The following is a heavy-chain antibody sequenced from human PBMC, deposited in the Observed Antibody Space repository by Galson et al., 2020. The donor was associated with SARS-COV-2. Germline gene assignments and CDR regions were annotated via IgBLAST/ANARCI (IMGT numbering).Heavy chain of an antibody. V-gene: IGHV4-59*08. D-gene: IGHD3-3*01. J-gene: IGHJ4*02. CDR1: DGSISSFY. Sequence: SETLLTCTVSDGSISSFYWSWIRQPPGKGLEWIGYIYYTGSTNYNPSLKSRVTISLDTSKKQFSLKLSSVTAADTAVYFCARTYYDFRTGSDFFYFDYWGQGTLVTVSS. CDR2: IYYTGST. CDR3: ARTYYDFRTGSDFFYFDY.